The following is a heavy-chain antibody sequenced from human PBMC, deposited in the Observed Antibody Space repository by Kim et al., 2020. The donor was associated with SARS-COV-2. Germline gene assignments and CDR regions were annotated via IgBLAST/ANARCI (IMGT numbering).Heavy chain of an antibody. CDR2: IYSSGST. Sequence: SETLSLTCAVSGGSISSSNCYWGWIRQPPGKGLEWIGSIYSSGSTYYNPSLKSRVTISVDTSKNQFSLKLSSVTAADTAVYYCTRHSFYYDTSGYYDYWGQGTLVTVSS. CDR1: GGSISSSNCY. J-gene: IGHJ4*02. D-gene: IGHD3-22*01. V-gene: IGHV4-39*01. CDR3: TRHSFYYDTSGYYDY.